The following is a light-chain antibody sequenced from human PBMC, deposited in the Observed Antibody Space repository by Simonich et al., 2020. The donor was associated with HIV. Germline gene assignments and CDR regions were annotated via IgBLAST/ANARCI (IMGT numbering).Light chain of an antibody. CDR1: QSVSSSY. J-gene: IGKJ3*01. CDR2: DAS. V-gene: IGKV3D-20*01. Sequence: EIVLTPSPGTLSLSTGARTPLSCRASQSVSSSYLSWYQQKPGLAPRLLIYDASSRATGIPGRFSGSGSGTDFTLTISRLEPEDFAVYYCQQYGSSPLFTFGPGTKVDIK. CDR3: QQYGSSPLFT.